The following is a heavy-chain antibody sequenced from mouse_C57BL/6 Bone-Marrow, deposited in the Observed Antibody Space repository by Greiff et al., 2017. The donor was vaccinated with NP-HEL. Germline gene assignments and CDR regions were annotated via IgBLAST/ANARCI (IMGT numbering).Heavy chain of an antibody. Sequence: EVKLVESGGGLVKPGGSLKLSCAASGFTFSSYAMSWVRQTPEKRLEWVATISDGGSYTYYPDNVKGRFTISRDDAKNNLYLQRSHLKSEDTAMYYCARALLLLFDYWGQGTTLTVSS. J-gene: IGHJ2*01. CDR3: ARALLLLFDY. V-gene: IGHV5-4*03. D-gene: IGHD2-10*01. CDR1: GFTFSSYA. CDR2: ISDGGSYT.